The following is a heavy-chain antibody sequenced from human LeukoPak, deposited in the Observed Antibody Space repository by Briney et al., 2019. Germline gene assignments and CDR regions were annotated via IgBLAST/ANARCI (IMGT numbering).Heavy chain of an antibody. CDR1: GYTFTSYD. J-gene: IGHJ6*03. V-gene: IGHV1-8*01. D-gene: IGHD1-7*01. CDR2: MNPNSGNT. CDR3: ARGLYNWNYVRYYYYYMDV. Sequence: GASVRVSCKASGYTFTSYDINWGRQATGQGLEGRGWMNPNSGNTGYAQKFQGRVTMTRNTSISTAYMELSSLRSEDTAVYYCARGLYNWNYVRYYYYYMDVWGKGTTVTVSS.